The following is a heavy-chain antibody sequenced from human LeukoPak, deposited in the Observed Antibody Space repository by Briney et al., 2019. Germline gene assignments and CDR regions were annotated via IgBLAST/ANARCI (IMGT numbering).Heavy chain of an antibody. CDR1: GYTFTAYY. CDR2: INLSGGDT. D-gene: IGHD2-15*01. CDR3: AREGYCSGGSCHSGAHFQH. V-gene: IGHV1-46*01. J-gene: IGHJ1*01. Sequence: ASVKVSCKASGYTFTAYYIHWLRQAPGQGLEWMGIINLSGGDTTYAQTFQGRVAMTRDMSTHTVFMELNSLRAADTAVYYCAREGYCSGGSCHSGAHFQHWGEGTLVTVSS.